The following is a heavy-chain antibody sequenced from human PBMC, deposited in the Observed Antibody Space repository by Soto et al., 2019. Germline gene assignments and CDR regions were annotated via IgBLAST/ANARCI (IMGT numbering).Heavy chain of an antibody. J-gene: IGHJ4*02. CDR2: IHHSGSN. CDR3: ARDQGSHPGD. D-gene: IGHD6-13*01. Sequence: QVQLQESGPGLVRPSGTVSLTCAVSGLSISSDNWWSWVRQPPGKGLEWIGEIHHSGSNNYNPSLKSRGTMSVVPSKDLFSLTLHSVTAADTAFYYCARDQGSHPGDWGQGTLVSVSS. CDR1: GLSISSDNW. V-gene: IGHV4-4*02.